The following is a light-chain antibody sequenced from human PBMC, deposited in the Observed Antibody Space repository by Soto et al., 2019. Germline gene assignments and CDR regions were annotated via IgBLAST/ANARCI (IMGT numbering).Light chain of an antibody. CDR1: QGISSY. V-gene: IGKV1-9*01. Sequence: DIQLTQSPSFLSASVGDRVTITCRASQGISSYLAWYQQKPGKAPKLLISTASTLQSGVPSRFSGSGSGTEFTLTISSLQPEDFATYYCQQRGTFGPGTKVDIK. J-gene: IGKJ3*01. CDR2: TAS. CDR3: QQRGT.